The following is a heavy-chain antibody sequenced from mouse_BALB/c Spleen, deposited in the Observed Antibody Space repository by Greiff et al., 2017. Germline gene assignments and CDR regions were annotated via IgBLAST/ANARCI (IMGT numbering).Heavy chain of an antibody. V-gene: IGHV5-4*02. J-gene: IGHJ3*01. CDR3: ARQESSGAWFAY. D-gene: IGHD3-1*01. CDR2: ISDGGSYT. Sequence: EVQVVESGGGLVKPGGSLKLSCAASGFTFSDYYMYWVRQTPEKRLEWVATISDGGSYTYYPDSVKGRFTISRDNAKNNLYLQMSSLKSEDTAMYYCARQESSGAWFAYWGQGTLVTVSA. CDR1: GFTFSDYY.